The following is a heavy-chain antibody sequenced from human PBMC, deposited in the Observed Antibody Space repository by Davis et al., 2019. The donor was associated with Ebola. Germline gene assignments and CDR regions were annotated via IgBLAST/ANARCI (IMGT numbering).Heavy chain of an antibody. D-gene: IGHD2/OR15-2a*01. J-gene: IGHJ6*02. CDR2: ISSSSSYI. CDR3: ARDQNYYYYGMDV. Sequence: GGSLRLSCAASGFTFSSYSMNWVRQAPGKGLEWVSSISSSSSYIYYADSVKGRFTISRDNSKNTLYLQMNSLRVEDTAIYYCARDQNYYYYGMDVWGQGTTVTVSS. CDR1: GFTFSSYS. V-gene: IGHV3-21*04.